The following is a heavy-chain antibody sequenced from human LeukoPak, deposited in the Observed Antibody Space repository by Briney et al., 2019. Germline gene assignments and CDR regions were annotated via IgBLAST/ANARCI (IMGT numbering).Heavy chain of an antibody. D-gene: IGHD2-2*01. V-gene: IGHV4-38-2*01. CDR1: GYSISSGYY. Sequence: SSETLSLTCAVSGYSISSGYYWGWIRQPPGKGLEWIGSIYHSGSTYYNPSLKSRVTISVDTSKNQFSLKLSSVTAADTAVYYCARAFVVVPAAMYFAPWGQGTLVTDSS. CDR2: IYHSGST. J-gene: IGHJ5*02. CDR3: ARAFVVVPAAMYFAP.